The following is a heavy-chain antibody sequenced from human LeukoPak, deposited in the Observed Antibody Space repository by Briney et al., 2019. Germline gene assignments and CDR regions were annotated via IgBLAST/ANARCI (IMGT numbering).Heavy chain of an antibody. J-gene: IGHJ4*02. Sequence: ASVKVSCKASGYTFTGYFIHWVRQAPGQGLEWMGWINPNSGGTNYAQKFQGRVTMTRDTSISTAYMELSRLRSDDTAVYYCARDENYYDSSGFNYWGQGTLVTVSS. V-gene: IGHV1-2*02. D-gene: IGHD3-22*01. CDR2: INPNSGGT. CDR3: ARDENYYDSSGFNY. CDR1: GYTFTGYF.